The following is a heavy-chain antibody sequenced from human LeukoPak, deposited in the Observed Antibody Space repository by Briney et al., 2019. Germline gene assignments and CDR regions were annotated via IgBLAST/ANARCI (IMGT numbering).Heavy chain of an antibody. CDR2: IYYSGST. J-gene: IGHJ5*02. D-gene: IGHD6-13*01. V-gene: IGHV4-39*07. CDR1: GGSISSSSYY. CDR3: ARVEYLGLVSSWSLRDNWFDP. Sequence: SSETLSLTCTVSGGSISSSSYYWGWIRQPPGKGLEWIGSIYYSGSTYYNPSLKSRVTISVDTSKNQFSLKLSSVTAADTAVYYCARVEYLGLVSSWSLRDNWFDPWGQGTLVTVSS.